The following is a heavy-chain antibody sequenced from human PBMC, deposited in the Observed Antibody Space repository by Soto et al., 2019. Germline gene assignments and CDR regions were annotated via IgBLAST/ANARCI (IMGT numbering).Heavy chain of an antibody. Sequence: QVQLVESGGGVVQPGRSLRLSCTASGFSFSRYPMHWVRQAPGKGPEWVAVISNDGSNKIYADSGKGRFTISRDNSKSTLYLQMDSLRPEDTAIYSRARDPNTSGGIYWATNWFDTGGQGTLVTVSS. D-gene: IGHD5-12*01. V-gene: IGHV3-30-3*01. CDR1: GFSFSRYP. CDR2: ISNDGSNK. CDR3: ARDPNTSGGIYWATNWFDT. J-gene: IGHJ5*02.